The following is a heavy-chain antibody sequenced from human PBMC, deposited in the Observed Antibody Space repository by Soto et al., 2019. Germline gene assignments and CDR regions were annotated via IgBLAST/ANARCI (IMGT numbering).Heavy chain of an antibody. CDR1: GFNFNSYT. Sequence: EVQLVESGGGLVKPGGSLRLSCAASGFNFNSYTINWVRQPPGKRLEWLSSISSSGYIFSTDSVRGRFTISRDNAKNSVYLQINSLRAEDTAVYFCARDCSGGSCYPGMDVWGQGTTVTVSS. D-gene: IGHD2-15*01. J-gene: IGHJ6*02. CDR3: ARDCSGGSCYPGMDV. CDR2: ISSSGYI. V-gene: IGHV3-21*01.